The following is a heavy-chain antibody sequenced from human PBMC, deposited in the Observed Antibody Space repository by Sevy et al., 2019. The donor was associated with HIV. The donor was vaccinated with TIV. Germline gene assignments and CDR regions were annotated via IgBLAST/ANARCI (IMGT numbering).Heavy chain of an antibody. D-gene: IGHD3-3*01. CDR2: MSSGTSYT. CDR1: GFTFSDYY. Sequence: GGSLRLSCAASGFTFSDYYMSWIRQAPGKGLEWVSYMSSGTSYTNYADSVKGRFTISRDNAKNSLYLQMNSLRAEDTAVYYCARGHHSLAKYYDFWSGYPDYWGQGTLVTVSS. CDR3: ARGHHSLAKYYDFWSGYPDY. V-gene: IGHV3-11*06. J-gene: IGHJ4*02.